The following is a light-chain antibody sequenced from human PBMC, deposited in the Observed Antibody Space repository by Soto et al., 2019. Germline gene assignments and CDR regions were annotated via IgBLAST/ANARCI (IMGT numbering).Light chain of an antibody. Sequence: DIQMTQSPSSLSASVGDRVTITCRASQSISSYLNWYQQKPGKAPKLLIYAASSLQSGVPSRFSGSGSGTDFTLTISSLQPEDFGTHYCQQSYSTLPLTFGRGTKVEIK. V-gene: IGKV1-39*01. J-gene: IGKJ4*01. CDR2: AAS. CDR1: QSISSY. CDR3: QQSYSTLPLT.